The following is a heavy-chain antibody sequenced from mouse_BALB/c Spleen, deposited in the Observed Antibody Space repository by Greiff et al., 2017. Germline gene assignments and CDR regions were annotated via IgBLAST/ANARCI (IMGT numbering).Heavy chain of an antibody. CDR3: ARRTGTGAMDY. D-gene: IGHD4-1*01. J-gene: IGHJ4*01. V-gene: IGHV5-9-4*01. CDR1: GFAFSSYD. Sequence: EVKVEESGGGLVKPGGSLKLSCAASGFAFSSYDMSWVRQTPEKRLEWVAYISSGGSYTYYPDTVTGRFTISRDNAKNTLYLEMSSLRSEDTAMYYCARRTGTGAMDYWGQGTSVTVSS. CDR2: ISSGGSYT.